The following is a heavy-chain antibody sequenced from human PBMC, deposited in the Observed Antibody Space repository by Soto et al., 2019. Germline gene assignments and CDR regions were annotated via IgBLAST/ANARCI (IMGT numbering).Heavy chain of an antibody. D-gene: IGHD6-13*01. CDR2: ISYDGSNK. V-gene: IGHV3-30*18. CDR1: GFTFSSYG. J-gene: IGHJ4*02. CDR3: AKGEEFIAAAYFDY. Sequence: QVQLVESGGGVVQPGRSLRLSCAASGFTFSSYGMHWVRQAPGKGLEWVAVISYDGSNKYYADSVKGRFTISRDNSKNTLYLQMNSLRAEDMAVYYCAKGEEFIAAAYFDYWGQGTLVTVSS.